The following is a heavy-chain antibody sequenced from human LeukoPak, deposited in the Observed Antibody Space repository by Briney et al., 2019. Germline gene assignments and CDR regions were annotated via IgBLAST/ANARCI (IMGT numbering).Heavy chain of an antibody. CDR1: GYSFTNYW. CDR2: IYPGDSDT. J-gene: IGHJ4*02. Sequence: GESLKISCKGSGYSFTNYWIAWVRQMPGRGLAWMGIIYPGDSDTRHSPSFQGQVTISGDRSISTAYLQWSSLKASDTAMYYCARGRYCTSTSCSHFDYWGQGTLVTVSS. V-gene: IGHV5-51*01. D-gene: IGHD2-2*01. CDR3: ARGRYCTSTSCSHFDY.